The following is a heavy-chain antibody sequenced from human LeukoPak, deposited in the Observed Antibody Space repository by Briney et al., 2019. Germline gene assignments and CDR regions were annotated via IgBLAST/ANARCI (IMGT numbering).Heavy chain of an antibody. Sequence: GGSLRLSCTASGFTFSSYAMSWVRQAPGKGLEWVSAISGSGSDTEYADSVKGRFTISRDNSKTTLYLQMSSLRVEDTAVYYCAKCSATCYANAFDIWGQGTMVTVSS. CDR1: GFTFSSYA. CDR2: ISGSGSDT. CDR3: AKCSATCYANAFDI. J-gene: IGHJ3*02. D-gene: IGHD2-2*01. V-gene: IGHV3-23*01.